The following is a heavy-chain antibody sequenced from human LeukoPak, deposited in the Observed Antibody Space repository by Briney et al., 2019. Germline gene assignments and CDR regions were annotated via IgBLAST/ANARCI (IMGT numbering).Heavy chain of an antibody. J-gene: IGHJ4*02. CDR2: ISGSGGST. D-gene: IGHD6-19*01. V-gene: IGHV3-23*01. CDR1: GFTFSSYA. Sequence: GGSLRLSCAAPGFTFSSYAMSWVRQAPGKGLERVSAISGSGGSTYYADSVKGRFTISRDNSKNTLYLQMNSLRAEDTAVYYCAKEGYSSGWPFDYWGQGTLVTVSS. CDR3: AKEGYSSGWPFDY.